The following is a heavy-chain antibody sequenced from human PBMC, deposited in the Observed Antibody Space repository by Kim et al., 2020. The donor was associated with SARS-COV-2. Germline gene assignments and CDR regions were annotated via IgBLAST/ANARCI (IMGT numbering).Heavy chain of an antibody. J-gene: IGHJ4*02. D-gene: IGHD3-16*01. CDR3: ARNLRGTEWGNFDY. V-gene: IGHV3-48*02. CDR2: ISGSSTPV. CDR1: GFTFRSYN. Sequence: GGSLRLSCAASGFTFRSYNMNWVRQAPGKGLEWISYISGSSTPVYYADSVQGRFTISRDNAKNSLYLQMNSLRDEDTAVYYCARNLRGTEWGNFDYWGQGILVAVSS.